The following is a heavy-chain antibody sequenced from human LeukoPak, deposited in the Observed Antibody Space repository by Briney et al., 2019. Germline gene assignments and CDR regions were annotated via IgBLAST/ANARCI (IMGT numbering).Heavy chain of an antibody. CDR3: VRQTRYCSGGNCYKWFDP. V-gene: IGHV4-39*01. Sequence: SETLSLTCTVSGGSISSSSYYWGWIRQPPGKGLEWIGNIQYSGSTYFSGSPYYNPSLTTRLTISVDTSKNQFSLRLTSVTAADTAVYYCVRQTRYCSGGNCYKWFDPWGQGTLVTVSS. J-gene: IGHJ5*02. CDR2: IQYSGST. CDR1: GGSISSSSYY. D-gene: IGHD2-15*01.